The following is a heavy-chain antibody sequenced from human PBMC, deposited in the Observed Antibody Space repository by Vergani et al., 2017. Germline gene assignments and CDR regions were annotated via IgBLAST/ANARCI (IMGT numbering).Heavy chain of an antibody. V-gene: IGHV4-59*11. CDR3: ARGARNERFDY. Sequence: QVQLQESGPGLVKPSETLSLTCTVSGGSISSHYWSWIRQPPGKGLEWIGYIYYSGSTNYNPSLKSRVTISVDTSKNQFSLKLSSVTAADTAVYYCARGARNERFDYWGQGTLVTVSS. CDR2: IYYSGST. CDR1: GGSISSHY. D-gene: IGHD1-14*01. J-gene: IGHJ4*02.